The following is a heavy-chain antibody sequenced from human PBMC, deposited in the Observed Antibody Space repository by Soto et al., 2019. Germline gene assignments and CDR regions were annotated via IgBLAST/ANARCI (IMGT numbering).Heavy chain of an antibody. CDR2: IYYSGST. D-gene: IGHD3-22*01. Sequence: PSETLSLTCTVSGGSISSGGYYWSWIRQHPGKGLEWIGYIYYSGSTYCNPSLKSRVTISVDTSKNQFSLKLSSVTAADTAVYYCASSWGYYDSSGYLLDYWGQGTLVTVSS. J-gene: IGHJ4*02. CDR3: ASSWGYYDSSGYLLDY. V-gene: IGHV4-31*03. CDR1: GGSISSGGYY.